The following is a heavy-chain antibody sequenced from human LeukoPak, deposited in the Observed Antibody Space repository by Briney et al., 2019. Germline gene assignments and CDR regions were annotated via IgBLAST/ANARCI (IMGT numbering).Heavy chain of an antibody. CDR2: IYSAGNT. CDR3: ARTIVGSSYDAFDI. V-gene: IGHV3-53*01. CDR1: GFTVSSNY. D-gene: IGHD1-26*01. J-gene: IGHJ3*02. Sequence: PGGSLRLSCAASGFTVSSNYMGWVRQGPGKGLGWVSIIYSAGNTYYLDSVKGRFTISRDNSKNTLYLQMNSLRAEDTAVYYCARTIVGSSYDAFDIWGQGTMVIVS.